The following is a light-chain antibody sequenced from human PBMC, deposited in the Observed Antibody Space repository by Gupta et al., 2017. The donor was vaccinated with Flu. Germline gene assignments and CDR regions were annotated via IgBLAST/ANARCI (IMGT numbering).Light chain of an antibody. J-gene: IGLJ3*02. V-gene: IGLV3-25*02. Sequence: SYELTQPPSVSVSPGQTARITCSGDALPKQYAYWYQQKPGQAPVLVIYKDSERPSGIPERFSGSSSGTTVTLTIXGXQAEDEXDYYCQSADSSGTYQVFGGGTKLTVL. CDR2: KDS. CDR3: QSADSSGTYQV. CDR1: ALPKQY.